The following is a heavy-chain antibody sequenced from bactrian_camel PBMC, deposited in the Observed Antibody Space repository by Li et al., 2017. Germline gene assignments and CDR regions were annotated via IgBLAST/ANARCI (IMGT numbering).Heavy chain of an antibody. CDR1: GATSSIVC. CDR3: AACPQGKGNFVY. J-gene: IGHJ6*01. V-gene: IGHV3S1*01. Sequence: VQLVESGGGSVQSGGSLRLSCEASGATSSIVCMAWIRQAPGEEREGVAAIRPSNGATYYSDSVKGRFTISSDNNKNTLYLQMNSLEIEDAAVYYCAACPQGKGNFVYWGQGTQVTVS. CDR2: IRPSNGAT.